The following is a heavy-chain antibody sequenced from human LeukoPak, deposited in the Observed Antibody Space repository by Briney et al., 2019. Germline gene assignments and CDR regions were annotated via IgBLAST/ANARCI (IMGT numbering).Heavy chain of an antibody. J-gene: IGHJ4*02. Sequence: SETLSLTCTVSGVSISSSNSYWGWIRQPPGKGLEWIGSIYYSGNTYYNASLKSQVSISIDTSKNQFSLKLTSVTAADTAVYYCARPHLVSSGWYPMADSWGQGTLVTVSS. CDR1: GVSISSSNSY. CDR3: ARPHLVSSGWYPMADS. CDR2: IYYSGNT. D-gene: IGHD6-19*01. V-gene: IGHV4-39*01.